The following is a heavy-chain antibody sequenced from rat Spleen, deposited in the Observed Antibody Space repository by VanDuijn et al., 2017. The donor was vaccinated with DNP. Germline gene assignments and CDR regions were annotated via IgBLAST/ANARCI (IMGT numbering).Heavy chain of an antibody. V-gene: IGHV4-2*01. J-gene: IGHJ4*01. CDR3: VMGGPPYSDGSYYYALDA. CDR1: GLNFNDYW. CDR2: INKDSSTI. D-gene: IGHD1-12*02. Sequence: EVKLVESGGGLVQPGRSLKLSCVVSGLNFNDYWMGWVRQAPGKGLEWIGEINKDSSTINYTPSLKDRFTISKNNAQKTLYLQMSKLGSEDTAIYQCVMGGPPYSDGSYYYALDAWGQVTSVTVSS.